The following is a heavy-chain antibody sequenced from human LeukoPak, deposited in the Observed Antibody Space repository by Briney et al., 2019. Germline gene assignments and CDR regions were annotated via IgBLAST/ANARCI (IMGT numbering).Heavy chain of an antibody. D-gene: IGHD3-10*01. CDR1: GGSFSGYY. J-gene: IGHJ6*04. Sequence: SETLSLTCAVYGGSFSGYYWSGIRQPPGKGLEWIGEINHSGSTNYNASLKGRVTISVDTSKNPFSLKMSSVPAAHTAVYYCARGHGVWFGRGYGMDGWGKGTTVTVSS. CDR3: ARGHGVWFGRGYGMDG. CDR2: INHSGST. V-gene: IGHV4-34*01.